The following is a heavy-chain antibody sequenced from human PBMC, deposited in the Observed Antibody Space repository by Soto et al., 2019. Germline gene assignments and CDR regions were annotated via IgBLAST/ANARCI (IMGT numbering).Heavy chain of an antibody. J-gene: IGHJ4*02. V-gene: IGHV4-30-4*01. CDR2: IYYSGST. Sequence: TLSLTCTVSGGSISSGDYYWSWIRQPPGKGLEWIGNIYYSGSTYYNPSLKSRVTISVDTSKNQFSLKLSSVTAADTAVYYCASRKSSPYFDYWGQGTLVTVSS. D-gene: IGHD3-10*01. CDR3: ASRKSSPYFDY. CDR1: GGSISSGDYY.